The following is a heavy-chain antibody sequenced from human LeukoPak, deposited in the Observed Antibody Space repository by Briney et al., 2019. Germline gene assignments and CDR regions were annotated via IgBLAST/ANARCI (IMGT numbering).Heavy chain of an antibody. J-gene: IGHJ4*02. CDR3: AKWAYYGSGSYYDY. Sequence: GGSLRLSCAASGFTFSSYGMHCVRQAPGKGLEWVAVISYDGSNKYYADSVKGRFTISRDNSKNTLYLQMNSLRAEDTAVYYCAKWAYYGSGSYYDYWGQGTLVTVSS. CDR2: ISYDGSNK. CDR1: GFTFSSYG. D-gene: IGHD3-10*01. V-gene: IGHV3-30*18.